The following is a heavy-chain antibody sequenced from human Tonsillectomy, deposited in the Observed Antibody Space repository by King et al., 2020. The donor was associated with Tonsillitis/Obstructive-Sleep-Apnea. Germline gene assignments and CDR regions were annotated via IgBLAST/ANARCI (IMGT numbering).Heavy chain of an antibody. CDR3: ARDMVLEAGGDAFDI. D-gene: IGHD2-8*01. CDR2: IYHSGIT. V-gene: IGHV4-59*01. Sequence: LQLQESGPGLVKPSETLSLTCIVSGGSISSDYWSWIRQPPGKGLEWIGYIYHSGITNYNPSLKSRVTISVDTSKKQFSLKLTSVTAADTAVYYCARDMVLEAGGDAFDIWGQGTMVTVSS. J-gene: IGHJ3*02. CDR1: GGSISSDY.